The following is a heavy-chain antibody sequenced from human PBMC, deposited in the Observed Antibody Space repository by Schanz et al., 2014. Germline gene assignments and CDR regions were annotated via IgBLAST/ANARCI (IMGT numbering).Heavy chain of an antibody. V-gene: IGHV3-13*01. D-gene: IGHD6-19*01. CDR1: GFRFKTYE. Sequence: EVQLVESGGGLVQPGGSLRLSCAVSGFRFKTYEMNLVLQVRGKGLEWVSSISPSGDTHYLASVKGRFTISRENAKSSLYLQMDHLRVEDTAAYYCAGAAVGFIVDAFDLWGRGTMVIVSS. J-gene: IGHJ3*01. CDR3: AGAAVGFIVDAFDL. CDR2: ISPSGDT.